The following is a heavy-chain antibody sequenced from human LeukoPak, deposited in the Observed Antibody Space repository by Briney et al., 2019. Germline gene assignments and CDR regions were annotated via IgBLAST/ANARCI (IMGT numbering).Heavy chain of an antibody. V-gene: IGHV4-30-4*08. CDR1: GGSISSGDYY. Sequence: TLSLTCTVSGGSISSGDYYWSWIRQPPGKGLEWIGYIYYSGSTYYNPSLKSRVTISVDTSKNQFSLKLSSVTAADTAVYYCARGLGYSYGYFDYWGQGTLVTVSS. D-gene: IGHD5-18*01. J-gene: IGHJ4*02. CDR3: ARGLGYSYGYFDY. CDR2: IYYSGST.